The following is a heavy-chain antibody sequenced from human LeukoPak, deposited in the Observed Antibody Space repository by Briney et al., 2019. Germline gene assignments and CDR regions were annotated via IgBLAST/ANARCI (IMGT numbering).Heavy chain of an antibody. J-gene: IGHJ4*02. D-gene: IGHD4-17*01. CDR3: AKDEDDYGDYGYFDY. CDR2: ISGSGGST. CDR1: GFTFSSYA. Sequence: GGSLRLSCAASGFTFSSYAMSWVRQAPGKGLDWVSAISGSGGSTYYADSVKGRFTISRDNSKNTLYLQMNSLRAEDTAVYYCAKDEDDYGDYGYFDYWGQGTLVTVSS. V-gene: IGHV3-23*01.